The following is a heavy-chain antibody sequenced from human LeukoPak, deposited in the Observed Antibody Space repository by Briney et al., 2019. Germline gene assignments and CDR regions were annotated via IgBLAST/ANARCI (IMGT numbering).Heavy chain of an antibody. D-gene: IGHD3-9*01. CDR3: AKDGVRYFDWLLGESQHGMDV. CDR1: GFTFSSYG. J-gene: IGHJ6*02. Sequence: PGGSLRLSCAASGFTFSSYGMHWVRQAPGKGLEWVAVISYDGSNKYYADSVKGRFTISRDNSKNTLYLQMNSLRAEDTAVYYCAKDGVRYFDWLLGESQHGMDVWGQGTTVTVSS. V-gene: IGHV3-30*18. CDR2: ISYDGSNK.